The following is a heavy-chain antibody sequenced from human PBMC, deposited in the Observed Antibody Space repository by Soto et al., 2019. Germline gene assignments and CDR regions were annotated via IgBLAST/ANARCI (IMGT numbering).Heavy chain of an antibody. CDR2: ISAYNGNA. CDR1: GYTFRNYG. J-gene: IGHJ4*02. D-gene: IGHD3-22*01. V-gene: IGHV1-18*01. CDR3: ARVQHQPLYYDITGWPTEHDY. Sequence: ASVRVSCKASGYTFRNYGISWVRQAPGQGLEWMGWISAYNGNANYAQMLQGRVTMTTDTSTSTAYMELMSLRSDDTAVYYCARVQHQPLYYDITGWPTEHDYWFPGPLGTRSS.